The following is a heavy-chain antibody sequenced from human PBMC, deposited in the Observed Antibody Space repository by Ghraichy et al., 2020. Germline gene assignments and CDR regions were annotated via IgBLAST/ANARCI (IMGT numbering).Heavy chain of an antibody. CDR1: GFTFSSYA. J-gene: IGHJ6*02. D-gene: IGHD3-10*01. V-gene: IGHV3-23*01. CDR2: ISGSGGST. CDR3: AKSIMVRGVIITAPDYYYYYGMDV. Sequence: LSLTCAASGFTFSSYAMSWVRQAPGKGLEWVSAISGSGGSTYYADSVKGRFTISRDNSKNTLYLQMNSLRAEDTAVYYCAKSIMVRGVIITAPDYYYYYGMDVWGQGTTVTVSS.